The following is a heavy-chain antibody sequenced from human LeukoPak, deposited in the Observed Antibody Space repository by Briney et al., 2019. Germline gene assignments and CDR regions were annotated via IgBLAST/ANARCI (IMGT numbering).Heavy chain of an antibody. V-gene: IGHV3-11*01. J-gene: IGHJ4*02. Sequence: GGSLRLSCAASGFTFSDYYMNWIRQAPGKGLEWVSYISSSGSTIYYADSVKGRFTISRDNAKNSLNLQMNSLGAEDTAVYYCAKGEGYYYDSSGYYLDYWGQGTLVTVSS. D-gene: IGHD3-22*01. CDR1: GFTFSDYY. CDR3: AKGEGYYYDSSGYYLDY. CDR2: ISSSGSTI.